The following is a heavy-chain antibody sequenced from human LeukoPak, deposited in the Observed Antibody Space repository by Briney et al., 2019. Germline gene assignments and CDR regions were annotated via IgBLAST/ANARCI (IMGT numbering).Heavy chain of an antibody. CDR2: SYHSGST. CDR1: GYSISSGYY. Sequence: SETLSLTCTVSGYSISSGYYWGWIRQPPGKGLEWIGSSYHSGSTYYSPSLKSRVTISVDTSKNQFSLKLSSVTAADTAVYYCARAVSRITMVRGVRGVDYFDYWGQGTLVTVSS. V-gene: IGHV4-38-2*02. CDR3: ARAVSRITMVRGVRGVDYFDY. D-gene: IGHD3-10*01. J-gene: IGHJ4*02.